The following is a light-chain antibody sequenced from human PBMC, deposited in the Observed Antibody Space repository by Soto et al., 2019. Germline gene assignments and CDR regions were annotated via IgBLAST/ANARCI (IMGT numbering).Light chain of an antibody. CDR1: LSVGTN. V-gene: IGKV3-15*01. CDR2: AAS. Sequence: IGMTQSPATLSVSPGDRVTLSCRASLSVGTNLAWYQQKPGQAPRLLISAASTRATGIPARFSGSGSGTEFTLTISSLQSEDFAVYYCQQYNNWPPVTFGPGTKVDIK. J-gene: IGKJ3*01. CDR3: QQYNNWPPVT.